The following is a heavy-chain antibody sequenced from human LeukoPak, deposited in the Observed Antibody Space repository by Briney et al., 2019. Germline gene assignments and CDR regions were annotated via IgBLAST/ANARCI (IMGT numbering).Heavy chain of an antibody. CDR2: ISSSSGYI. Sequence: SGGSLRLSCAASGFTFSSYSMNWVRQAPGKGLEWVSSISSSSGYIYYADSVKGRFTISRDNAKKSLYLQMNSLRAEDTAVYYCARGFDNYYALPGGYWGQGTLVTVSS. D-gene: IGHD3-10*01. CDR3: ARGFDNYYALPGGY. J-gene: IGHJ4*02. V-gene: IGHV3-21*01. CDR1: GFTFSSYS.